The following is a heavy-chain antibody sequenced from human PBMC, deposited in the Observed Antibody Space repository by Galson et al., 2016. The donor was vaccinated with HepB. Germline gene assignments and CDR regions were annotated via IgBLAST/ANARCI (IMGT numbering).Heavy chain of an antibody. V-gene: IGHV4-34*01. Sequence: TLSLTCAVFGGTFNGYYWTWIRQPPGKGLGWIGEINHSGNTNYNPSLKSRVNLSVDMSKKQFTLELTSVTAADTAIYYCARGTYYDSATRFDPWGQGTPVTVAS. CDR3: ARGTYYDSATRFDP. D-gene: IGHD3-3*01. J-gene: IGHJ5*02. CDR1: GGTFNGYY. CDR2: INHSGNT.